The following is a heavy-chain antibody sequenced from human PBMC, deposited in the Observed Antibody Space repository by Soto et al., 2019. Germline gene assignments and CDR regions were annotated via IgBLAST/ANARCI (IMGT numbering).Heavy chain of an antibody. CDR3: STFTMVRGVISVNY. D-gene: IGHD3-10*01. V-gene: IGHV3-15*07. CDR2: IKCKTDGGTR. Sequence: EVQLVESGGGLVKPGGSLRLSCAASGITFSNAWMNWVRQAPGKGLEWVGRIKCKTDGGTRDDAAPVKGRFTISRDDSKNTLYLQMNSLKTYDSAVYYCSTFTMVRGVISVNYWGQGTLATVSS. CDR1: GITFSNAW. J-gene: IGHJ4*02.